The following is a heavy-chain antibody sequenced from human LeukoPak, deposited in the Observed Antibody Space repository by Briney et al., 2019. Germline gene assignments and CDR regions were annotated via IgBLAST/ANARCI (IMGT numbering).Heavy chain of an antibody. CDR2: IQQDGSER. CDR3: ARSRGSDY. Sequence: GGTLTLSCAASGFTFSSYSLSWHHQAPGKGLEWVANIQQDGSERYYVDSVKGRFTISRDNAKNSLYLQMNSLRAEDTAAYYCARSRGSDYWGQGTLVTVSS. D-gene: IGHD3-16*01. J-gene: IGHJ4*02. CDR1: GFTFSSYS. V-gene: IGHV3-7*05.